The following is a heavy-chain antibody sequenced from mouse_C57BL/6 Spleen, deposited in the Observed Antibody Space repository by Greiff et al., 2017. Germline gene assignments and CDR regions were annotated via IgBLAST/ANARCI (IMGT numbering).Heavy chain of an antibody. V-gene: IGHV3-6*01. CDR2: ISYDGSN. D-gene: IGHD2-5*01. CDR3: ARVYYSNYDAMDY. CDR1: GYSITSGYY. J-gene: IGHJ4*01. Sequence: VQLKESGPGLVKPSQSLSLTCSVTGYSITSGYYWNWIRQFPGNKLEWMGYISYDGSNNYNPSLKNRISITRDTSKNQLFQKLNSGTTEDTATYYCARVYYSNYDAMDYWGQGTSVTVSS.